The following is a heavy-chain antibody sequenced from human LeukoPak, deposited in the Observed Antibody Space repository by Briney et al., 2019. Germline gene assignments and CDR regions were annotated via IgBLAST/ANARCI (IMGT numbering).Heavy chain of an antibody. CDR1: GYTFTGYY. Sequence: ASVTVSFKASGYTFTGYYMHWVRQAPGQGLEWMGWINPNSGGTNYAQKFQGRVTMTRDTSISTAYMELSRLRSDDTAVYYCARDSGYSSSWSFDYWGQGTLVTVSS. V-gene: IGHV1-2*02. J-gene: IGHJ4*02. CDR2: INPNSGGT. D-gene: IGHD6-13*01. CDR3: ARDSGYSSSWSFDY.